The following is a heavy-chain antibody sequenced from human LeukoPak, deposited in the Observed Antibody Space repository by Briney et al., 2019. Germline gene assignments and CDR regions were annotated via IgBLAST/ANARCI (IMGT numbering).Heavy chain of an antibody. D-gene: IGHD2-2*01. J-gene: IGHJ5*02. CDR2: INTNTGNP. CDR3: ARTVIPAALNWFDP. V-gene: IGHV7-4-1*02. Sequence: ASVKVSCKASGYTFTSYAMNWVRQAPGQGLEWMGWINTNTGNPTYAQGFTGRFVFSLETSVSTAYLQISSLKAEDTAVYYCARTVIPAALNWFDPWGQGTLVTVSS. CDR1: GYTFTSYA.